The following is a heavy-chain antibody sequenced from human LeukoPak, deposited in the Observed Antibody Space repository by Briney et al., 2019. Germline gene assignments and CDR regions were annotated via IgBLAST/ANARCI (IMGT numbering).Heavy chain of an antibody. CDR2: VSPYNDNT. Sequence: ASVKVSCKASGYTFTSYGITWVRQAPGQGLEWMGWVSPYNDNTNYAQNLQDRVTTTTDTSATTAYMELRSLRSDDTAVYYCARGSYEDYWGQGTLVTVSS. D-gene: IGHD3-16*01. CDR1: GYTFTSYG. V-gene: IGHV1-18*01. CDR3: ARGSYEDY. J-gene: IGHJ4*02.